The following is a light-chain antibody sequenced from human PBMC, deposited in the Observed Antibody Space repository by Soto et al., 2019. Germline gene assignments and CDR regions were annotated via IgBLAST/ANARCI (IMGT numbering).Light chain of an antibody. CDR3: CSYAGNYPYA. V-gene: IGLV2-11*01. J-gene: IGLJ1*01. Sequence: QSALTQPRSVSGSPGQSVTISCTGTSSDVGGYNYVSWYQQHPGKVPKLMIYDVSQRPSGVPDRFSGSKSGNTASLTISGLQAEEEADYYCCSYAGNYPYAFRTGTKLTVL. CDR1: SSDVGGYNY. CDR2: DVS.